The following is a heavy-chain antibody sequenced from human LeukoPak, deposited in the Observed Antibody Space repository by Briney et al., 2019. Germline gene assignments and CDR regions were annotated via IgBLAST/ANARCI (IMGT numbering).Heavy chain of an antibody. V-gene: IGHV3-20*04. D-gene: IGHD5-24*01. CDR2: INWNGGSS. J-gene: IGHJ4*02. CDR1: GFTFSSYW. CDR3: ARIDYNYYFFDS. Sequence: GGSLRLSCAASGFTFSSYWMSWVRQAPGKGLDWVCGINWNGGSSSYADSVKGRFTISRDNAKNSLSLQMNSLRAEDTALYYCARIDYNYYFFDSWGQGTVVTVSS.